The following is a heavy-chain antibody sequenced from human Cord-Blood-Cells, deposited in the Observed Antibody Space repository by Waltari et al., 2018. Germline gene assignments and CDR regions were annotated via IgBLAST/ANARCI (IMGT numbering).Heavy chain of an antibody. CDR1: GGSFSGYY. Sequence: QVQLQQWGAGLLKPSETLSLTCAVYGGSFSGYYWSWIRQPPGKGLEWIGEINHSGSTTHNPSLKSRVTISVDTSKNQFSLKLSSVTAADTAVYYCARGDLSTTGTTEPDDAFDIWGQGTMVTVSS. CDR2: INHSGST. J-gene: IGHJ3*02. D-gene: IGHD1-1*01. V-gene: IGHV4-34*01. CDR3: ARGDLSTTGTTEPDDAFDI.